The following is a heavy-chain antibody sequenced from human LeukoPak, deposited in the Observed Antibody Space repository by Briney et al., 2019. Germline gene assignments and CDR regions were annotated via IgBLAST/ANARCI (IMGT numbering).Heavy chain of an antibody. J-gene: IGHJ4*02. CDR1: GGSISSSSYY. V-gene: IGHV4-39*01. D-gene: IGHD3-3*01. CDR2: IYYSGST. Sequence: PSETLSLTCTVSGGSISSSSYYWGWIRRPPGKGLEWIGSIYYSGSTYYNPSLKSRVTISVDTSKNQFSLKLSSVTAADTAVYYCARLQLWSGIFDYWGQGTLVTVSS. CDR3: ARLQLWSGIFDY.